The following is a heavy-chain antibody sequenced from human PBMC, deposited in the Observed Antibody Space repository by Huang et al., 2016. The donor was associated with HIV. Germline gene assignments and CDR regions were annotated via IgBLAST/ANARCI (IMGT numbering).Heavy chain of an antibody. CDR2: SNPGNGNT. V-gene: IGHV1-3*01. CDR3: AREFVIFGAPLWPAY. J-gene: IGHJ4*02. D-gene: IGHD2-21*01. CDR1: GNSFTTYA. Sequence: QVQLVQSGAEVKKPGASVKVSCKAFGNSFTTYALHWVRQAPVQRLEWMGWSNPGNGNTNYAQKSQGRVTITRDTSASTVYMEVSSLTFEDTAVYYCAREFVIFGAPLWPAYWGQGTLISVSS.